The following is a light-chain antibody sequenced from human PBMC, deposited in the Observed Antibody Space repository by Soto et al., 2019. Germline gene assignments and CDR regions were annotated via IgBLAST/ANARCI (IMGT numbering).Light chain of an antibody. V-gene: IGKV3-15*01. CDR3: QQYINWPPLT. J-gene: IGKJ4*02. CDR1: QSISSN. CDR2: GAS. Sequence: EIEMTQSPATLSVSLGDRATISCRAGQSISSNLAWYQQKPGQAPRLLIYGASTRATGIPARFSGSGSGTEFTLTISSLQSEEVAVYYCQQYINWPPLTFGGGTKVDIK.